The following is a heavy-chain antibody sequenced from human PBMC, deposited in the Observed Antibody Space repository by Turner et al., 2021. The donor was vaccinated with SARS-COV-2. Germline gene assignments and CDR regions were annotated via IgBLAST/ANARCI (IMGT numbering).Heavy chain of an antibody. V-gene: IGHV1-2*02. CDR2: INPNSGGT. CDR1: GDTFTGYY. CDR3: ARGPRGYDFWSGYPNWFDP. D-gene: IGHD3-3*01. J-gene: IGHJ5*02. Sequence: QVQLVQSGAEVNKPGASVKVSCKASGDTFTGYYMNWVRQAPGQGLEWMGWINPNSGGTNYAQKFQGRDTMTSDTSISTAYMELSRLRSDDTAVYYCARGPRGYDFWSGYPNWFDPWGQGTLVTVSS.